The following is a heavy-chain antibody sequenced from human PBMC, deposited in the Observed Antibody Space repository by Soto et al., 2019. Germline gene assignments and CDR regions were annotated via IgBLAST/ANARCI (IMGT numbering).Heavy chain of an antibody. V-gene: IGHV4-39*01. Sequence: SETLSLTCTVSGGSISSSSYYWGWIRQPPGKGLEWIGSIYYSGSTYYNPSLKSRVTISVDTSKNQFSLKLSSVTAADTAVYYCARHYVPQRQRDAFDIWGQGTMVTVSS. CDR2: IYYSGST. D-gene: IGHD1-1*01. CDR1: GGSISSSSYY. CDR3: ARHYVPQRQRDAFDI. J-gene: IGHJ3*02.